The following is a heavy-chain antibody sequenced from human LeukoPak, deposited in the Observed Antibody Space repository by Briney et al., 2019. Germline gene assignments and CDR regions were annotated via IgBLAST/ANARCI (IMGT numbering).Heavy chain of an antibody. CDR3: ARTFDENISTWYVNRYFDY. Sequence: SETLSLTCAVSGGSISSGSYYWAWIRQPPGKGLEWIGSIYYSGSAYYSPSLKSRVTIFVDTSKNQFSLKVSSVTAADTAVYYCARTFDENISTWYVNRYFDYWGQGTLVTVSS. CDR1: GGSISSGSYY. J-gene: IGHJ4*02. V-gene: IGHV4-39*01. D-gene: IGHD6-13*01. CDR2: IYYSGSA.